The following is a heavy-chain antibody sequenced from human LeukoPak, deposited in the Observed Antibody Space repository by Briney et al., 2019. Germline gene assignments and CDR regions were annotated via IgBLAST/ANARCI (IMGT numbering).Heavy chain of an antibody. J-gene: IGHJ4*02. CDR3: ARNPRETSPPDYFDS. D-gene: IGHD1-14*01. V-gene: IGHV3-21*01. CDR2: VSFRGSI. CDR1: GFIFNSYS. Sequence: PGGSLRLSCAASGFIFNSYSVNWVRQAPGKGQEWVSAVSFRGSISYADSVKGRFTISRDNAKNSLYLQMSSLRAEDTGVYYCARNPRETSPPDYFDSWGQGTLVTVSS.